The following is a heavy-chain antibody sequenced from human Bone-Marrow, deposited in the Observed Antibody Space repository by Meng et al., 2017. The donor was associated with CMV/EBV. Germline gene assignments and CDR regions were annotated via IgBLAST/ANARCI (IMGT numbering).Heavy chain of an antibody. J-gene: IGHJ5*02. V-gene: IGHV3-30-3*01. Sequence: GESLKISCAASGFTFSSYAMHWVRQAPGKGLEWVAVISYDGSNKYYADSVKGRFTISRDNSKNTLYLQMNSLRAEDTAVYYCARGRYSSSWLFWSWLDPSGQGTLVTVSS. CDR1: GFTFSSYA. CDR3: ARGRYSSSWLFWSWLDP. D-gene: IGHD6-13*01. CDR2: ISYDGSNK.